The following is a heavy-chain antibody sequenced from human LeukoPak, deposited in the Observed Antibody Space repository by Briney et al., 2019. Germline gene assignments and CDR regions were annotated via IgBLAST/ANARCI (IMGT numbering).Heavy chain of an antibody. Sequence: SGGSLRLSCAASGFTFNTYSMNWVRQAPGKGLEWVSSISDNSNYIYYSDSVEGRFTISRDNAKNSLYLQMNSLRVEDTAVYYCANHFACGSTSCPPFDSWGQGTLVTVSS. J-gene: IGHJ4*02. CDR2: ISDNSNYI. V-gene: IGHV3-21*01. D-gene: IGHD2-2*01. CDR1: GFTFNTYS. CDR3: ANHFACGSTSCPPFDS.